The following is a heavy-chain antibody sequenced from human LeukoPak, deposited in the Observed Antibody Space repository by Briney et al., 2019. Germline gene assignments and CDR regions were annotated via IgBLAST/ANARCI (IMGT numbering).Heavy chain of an antibody. Sequence: SVKVSCKASGGTFSSYAISWVRQAPGQGLEWMGGIIPIFGTANYAQRFQGRVTITADKSTSTAYMELSSLRSEDTAVYYCARDSSTDSSSWYWFDPWGQGTLVTVSS. CDR1: GGTFSSYA. J-gene: IGHJ5*02. CDR3: ARDSSTDSSSWYWFDP. CDR2: IIPIFGTA. D-gene: IGHD6-13*01. V-gene: IGHV1-69*06.